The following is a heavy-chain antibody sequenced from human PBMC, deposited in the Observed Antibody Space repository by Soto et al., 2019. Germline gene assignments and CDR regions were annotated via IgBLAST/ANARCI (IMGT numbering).Heavy chain of an antibody. Sequence: PGGSLRLSCAASGFTFSSYGMSWVRQAPGKGLEWVSSISGSGYNTYYADSVKSRFTISRDNSKNTLYLQMNSLRAEDTAVYYCAKILDAGGIDYWGQGTLVTVSS. D-gene: IGHD2-15*01. CDR2: ISGSGYNT. CDR1: GFTFSSYG. CDR3: AKILDAGGIDY. V-gene: IGHV3-23*01. J-gene: IGHJ4*02.